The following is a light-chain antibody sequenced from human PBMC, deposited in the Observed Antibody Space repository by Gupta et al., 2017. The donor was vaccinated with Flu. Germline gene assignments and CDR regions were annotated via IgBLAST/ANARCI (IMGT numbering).Light chain of an antibody. J-gene: IGKJ4*01. CDR3: QQCYSNPYT. CDR2: GAF. Sequence: QQKPGKAPYLLMSGAFNLGSGVPSRFIGSGAEIDFSLTVTDLQPEDMATYYCQQCYSNPYTFGRGTKVEI. V-gene: IGKV1-39*01.